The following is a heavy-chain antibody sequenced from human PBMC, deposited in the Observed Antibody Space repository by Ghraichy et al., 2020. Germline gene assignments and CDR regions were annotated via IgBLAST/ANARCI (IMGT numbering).Heavy chain of an antibody. CDR3: ARDPRDGYNGFLDY. V-gene: IGHV3-21*01. CDR2: ISSSSSYI. CDR1: GFTFSSYS. Sequence: GGSLRLSCAASGFTFSSYSMNWVRQAPGKGLEWVSSISSSSSYIYYADSVKGRFTISRDNAKNSLYLQMNSLRAEDAAVYYCARDPRDGYNGFLDYWGQGTLVTVSS. D-gene: IGHD5-24*01. J-gene: IGHJ4*02.